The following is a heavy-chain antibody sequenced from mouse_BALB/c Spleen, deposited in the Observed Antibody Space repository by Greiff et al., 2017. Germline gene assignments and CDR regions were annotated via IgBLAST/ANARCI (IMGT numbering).Heavy chain of an antibody. CDR2: ISYDGSN. D-gene: IGHD2-14*01. CDR1: GYSITSGYY. CDR3: AREGGYGYVDY. V-gene: IGHV3-6*02. Sequence: VQLQQSGPGLVKPSQSLSLTCSVTGYSITSGYYWNWIRQFPGNKLEWMGYISYDGSNNYNPSLKNRISITRDTSKNQFFLKLNSVTTEDTATYYCAREGGYGYVDYWGQGTTLTVSS. J-gene: IGHJ2*01.